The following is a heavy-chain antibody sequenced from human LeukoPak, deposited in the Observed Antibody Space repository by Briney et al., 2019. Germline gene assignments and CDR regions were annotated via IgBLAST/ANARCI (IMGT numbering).Heavy chain of an antibody. D-gene: IGHD3-22*01. CDR2: SSAYNGNT. Sequence: ASVKVSCKASGHTVTSYGISRVRQAPGQWLELMGWSSAYNGNTNYAQKLQGRVTMTTDTSTSTAYMELRSLRSDDTAVYYCARSYYYDSSGYDPWGQGTLVTVSS. J-gene: IGHJ5*02. CDR3: ARSYYYDSSGYDP. CDR1: GHTVTSYG. V-gene: IGHV1-18*01.